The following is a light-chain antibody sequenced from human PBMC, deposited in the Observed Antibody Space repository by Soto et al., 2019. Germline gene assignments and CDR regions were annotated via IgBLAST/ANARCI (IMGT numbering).Light chain of an antibody. Sequence: VMTHSPGTLSVSLLERATLSFRASQSVRSNLAWYQQKPGQAPRLLIYAASTRATGIPARFIGNGSGTEFTLTISSLQSEDFAVYYCQQYNNWWTFGQGTKVDIK. J-gene: IGKJ1*01. CDR2: AAS. V-gene: IGKV3D-15*01. CDR3: QQYNNWWT. CDR1: QSVRSN.